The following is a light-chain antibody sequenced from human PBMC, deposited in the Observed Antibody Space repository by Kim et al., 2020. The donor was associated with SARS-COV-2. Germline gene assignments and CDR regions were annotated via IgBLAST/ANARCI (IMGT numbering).Light chain of an antibody. Sequence: ASLGDRVTITCRASPSISTWLTWYQQKPGKAPKLLIYDTSSLESGVPSRFSGRGSGTEFTLTISSLQPDDFATYYCQQYNSYSPYTFGQGTKLEIK. J-gene: IGKJ2*01. CDR1: PSISTW. CDR2: DTS. V-gene: IGKV1-5*01. CDR3: QQYNSYSPYT.